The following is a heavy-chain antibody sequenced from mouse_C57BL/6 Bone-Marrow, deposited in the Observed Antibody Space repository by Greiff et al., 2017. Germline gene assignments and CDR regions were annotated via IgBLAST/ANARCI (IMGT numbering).Heavy chain of an antibody. J-gene: IGHJ1*03. CDR2: IHPNSGST. CDR1: GYTFTSYW. CDR3: ASSTGTPYWYFDV. V-gene: IGHV1-64*01. D-gene: IGHD4-1*02. Sequence: QVQLQQPGAELVKPGASVKLSCKASGYTFTSYWMHWVKQRPGQGLEWIGMIHPNSGSTNYNEKFKSKATLTVDKSSSTAYMQLSRLTSEDSAVYYCASSTGTPYWYFDVWGTGTTVTVSS.